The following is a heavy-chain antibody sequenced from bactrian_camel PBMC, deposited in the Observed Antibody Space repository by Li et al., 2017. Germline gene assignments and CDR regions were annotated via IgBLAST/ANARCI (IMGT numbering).Heavy chain of an antibody. D-gene: IGHD2*01. V-gene: IGHV3S55*01. J-gene: IGHJ4*01. CDR1: GLIPAKHC. Sequence: VQLVESGGGSVEAGGSLTLTCAMLGLIPAKHCLAWFRQSPGNEREGVAAIDIRGSPTYTYSVSGRFSISRDNAENTLYLQMNNLKVEDTAEYDCAADAVNLQMARWYTYWGQGTQVTVSS. CDR3: AADAVNLQMARWYTY. CDR2: IDIRGSP.